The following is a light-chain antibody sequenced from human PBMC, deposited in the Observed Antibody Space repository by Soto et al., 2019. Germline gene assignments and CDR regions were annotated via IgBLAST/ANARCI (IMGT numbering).Light chain of an antibody. J-gene: IGLJ1*01. V-gene: IGLV2-14*01. CDR2: EVS. Sequence: LTQPASVFGSPGQSITISCTGTSSDVGGYNYVSWYQQHPGKAPKLMIYEVSNRPSGVSNRFSGSKSGNTASLTISGLQAEDEADYYCSSYTSSSTPFVFGTGTKVTVL. CDR3: SSYTSSSTPFV. CDR1: SSDVGGYNY.